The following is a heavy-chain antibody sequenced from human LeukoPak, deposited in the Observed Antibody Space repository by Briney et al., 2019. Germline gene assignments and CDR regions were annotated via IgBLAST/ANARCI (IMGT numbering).Heavy chain of an antibody. D-gene: IGHD3-3*01. CDR2: INHSGST. V-gene: IGHV4-34*01. CDR3: ARGTISLLDYYYYYYMDV. J-gene: IGHJ6*03. CDR1: GGSFSGYY. Sequence: SETLALTCAVYGGSFSGYYWSWIRQPPGKGLEWIGEINHSGSTNYNPSLKSRVTISVDTSKNQFSLKLSSVTAADTAVYYCARGTISLLDYYYYYYMDVWGKGTTVTVSS.